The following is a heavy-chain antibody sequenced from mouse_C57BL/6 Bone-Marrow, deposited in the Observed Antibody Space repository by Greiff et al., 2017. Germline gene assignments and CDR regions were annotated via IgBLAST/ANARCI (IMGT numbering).Heavy chain of an antibody. V-gene: IGHV5-6*02. Sequence: EVKLVESGGDLVKPGGSLKLSCAASGFTFSSYGMSWVRQTPDKRLEWVATISSGGSYTYYQDSVKGRFTISRDNAKNTLYLQMSSLKSEDTAMYYCERQDYWGQGTTLTVSS. CDR1: GFTFSSYG. J-gene: IGHJ2*01. CDR2: ISSGGSYT. CDR3: ERQDY.